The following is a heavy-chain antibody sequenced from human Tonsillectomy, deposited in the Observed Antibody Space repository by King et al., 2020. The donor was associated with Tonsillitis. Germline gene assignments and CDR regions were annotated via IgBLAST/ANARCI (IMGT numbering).Heavy chain of an antibody. V-gene: IGHV1-2*02. CDR3: ARDDSTLGVFDY. CDR1: GYTFIYYY. CDR2: INPGSGDT. J-gene: IGHJ4*02. D-gene: IGHD2/OR15-2a*01. Sequence: QLVQSGAELKKPGASVKVACKASGYTFIYYYMHWVRQAPGQGLEGMGWINPGSGDTDYAQKFQGRVTMTRDTSINTAYMELSRLISDDTAVYYCARDDSTLGVFDYWGQGALVTVSS.